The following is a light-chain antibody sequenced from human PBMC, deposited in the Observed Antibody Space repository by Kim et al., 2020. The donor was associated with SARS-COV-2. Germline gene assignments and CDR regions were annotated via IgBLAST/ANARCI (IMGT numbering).Light chain of an antibody. Sequence: GTPVTTSCTRSSADIASYSVQWYQQRPGSAPTPVIYGDNQRPSGVPERFSGSIYSSSNSPSLTISGLKTEDEADYYCQSYDSRNQVFGGGTQLTVL. J-gene: IGLJ3*02. CDR3: QSYDSRNQV. CDR2: GDN. V-gene: IGLV6-57*03. CDR1: SADIASYS.